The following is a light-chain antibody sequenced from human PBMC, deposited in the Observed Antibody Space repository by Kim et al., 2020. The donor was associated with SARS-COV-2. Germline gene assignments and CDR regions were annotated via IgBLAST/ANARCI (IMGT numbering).Light chain of an antibody. V-gene: IGLV1-44*01. CDR2: TNS. CDR1: TSNIGSKP. Sequence: GQRVTSSCSGGTSNIGSKPVHWYRQYPGTAPKVVIYTNSQRPSGVPERFSGSKSGTSASLAISGLQSEDEADYYCAAWDGSLNGVVFGGGTQLTVL. J-gene: IGLJ2*01. CDR3: AAWDGSLNGVV.